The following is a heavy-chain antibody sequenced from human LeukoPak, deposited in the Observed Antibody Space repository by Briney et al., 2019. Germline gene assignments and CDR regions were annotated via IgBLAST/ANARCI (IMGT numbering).Heavy chain of an antibody. V-gene: IGHV4-39*07. D-gene: IGHD6-19*01. CDR3: ARLPGSSGWTEFDY. CDR1: GGSISSGSYY. Sequence: SETLSLTCAVSGGSISSGSYYWSWIRQPPGKGLEWIGEINHSGSTNYNPSLKSRVTMSVDTSKNQFSLKLTSVTAADTAVYYCARLPGSSGWTEFDYWGQGTRVTVSS. J-gene: IGHJ4*02. CDR2: INHSGST.